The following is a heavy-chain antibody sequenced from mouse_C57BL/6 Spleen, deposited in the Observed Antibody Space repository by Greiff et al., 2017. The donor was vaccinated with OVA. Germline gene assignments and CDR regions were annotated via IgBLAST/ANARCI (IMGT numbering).Heavy chain of an antibody. D-gene: IGHD2-3*01. CDR2: INPSNGGT. CDR3: ARLQIYDGPLGGFAY. V-gene: IGHV1-53*01. Sequence: QVQLQQPGTELVKPGASVKLSCKASGYTFTSYWMHWVKQRPGQGLEWIGNINPSNGGTNYNAKFKSKATLTVDKSSSTAYMQLSSLTSEDAAVYYSARLQIYDGPLGGFAYWGQGTLVTVSA. CDR1: GYTFTSYW. J-gene: IGHJ3*01.